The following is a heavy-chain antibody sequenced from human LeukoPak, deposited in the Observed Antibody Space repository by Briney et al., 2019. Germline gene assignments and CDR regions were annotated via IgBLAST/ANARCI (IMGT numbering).Heavy chain of an antibody. CDR3: ARDADVGYYDSSGQGPFDY. Sequence: GASVKVPCKASGYTFTGYYMHWVRQAPGQGLEWMGWINPNSGGTNYAQKFQGRVTMTRDTSISTAYMELSRLRSDDTAVYYCARDADVGYYDSSGQGPFDYWGQGTLVTVSS. V-gene: IGHV1-2*02. J-gene: IGHJ4*02. CDR1: GYTFTGYY. D-gene: IGHD3-22*01. CDR2: INPNSGGT.